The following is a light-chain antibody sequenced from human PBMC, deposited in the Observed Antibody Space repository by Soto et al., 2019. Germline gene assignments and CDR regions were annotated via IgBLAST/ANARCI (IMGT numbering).Light chain of an antibody. CDR3: QQYGSSPPMYT. V-gene: IGKV3-20*01. CDR1: QSVSSSY. J-gene: IGKJ2*01. CDR2: GAS. Sequence: EIVLTQSPGTLSLSLGERATLSCRASQSVSSSYLAWYQRKPGQAPMLLIYGASNRATGIPDRFSGSGSGTDFTLTISRLEPEDFSVYSCQQYGSSPPMYTFGQGTKLEIK.